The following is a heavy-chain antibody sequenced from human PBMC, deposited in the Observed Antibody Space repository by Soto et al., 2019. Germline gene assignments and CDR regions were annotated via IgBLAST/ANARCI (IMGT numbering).Heavy chain of an antibody. CDR3: TKGVGVAVRPDYYYYGMGV. D-gene: IGHD6-19*01. J-gene: IGHJ6*02. CDR2: IIPIFATT. Sequence: SVKVSCKASGGSFSIGAVSWVRQAPGQGLEWMGGIIPIFATTNYAQKVQGRVTITADESTTTAYMELSSLRSDDTAVYYCTKGVGVAVRPDYYYYGMGVWGQGTTVTVSS. CDR1: GGSFSIGA. V-gene: IGHV1-69*13.